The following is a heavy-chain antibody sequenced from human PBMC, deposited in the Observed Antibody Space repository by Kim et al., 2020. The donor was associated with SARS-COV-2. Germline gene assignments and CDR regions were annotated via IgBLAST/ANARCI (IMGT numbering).Heavy chain of an antibody. CDR1: GGSFSGYY. D-gene: IGHD6-6*01. V-gene: IGHV4-34*01. CDR2: INHSGST. Sequence: SETLSLTCAVYGGSFSGYYWSWIRQPPGKGLEWIGEINHSGSTNYNPSLKSRVTISVDTSKNQFSLKLSSVTAADTAVYYCARGSDSSSRGNWFDPWGQGTLVTVSS. J-gene: IGHJ5*02. CDR3: ARGSDSSSRGNWFDP.